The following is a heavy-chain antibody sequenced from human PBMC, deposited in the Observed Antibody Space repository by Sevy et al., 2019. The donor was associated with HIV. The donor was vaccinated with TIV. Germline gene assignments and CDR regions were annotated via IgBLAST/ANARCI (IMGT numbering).Heavy chain of an antibody. V-gene: IGHV4-59*01. J-gene: IGHJ4*02. Sequence: SETLSLTCTVSGGSISSYYWSWIRQPPGKGLEWIGYIYYSGSTNYNPSLKSRVTISVDTSKNQFSLKLSSVTAAETAVYYWARVVYDDYVWGSYRPEYYFDYWGQGTLVTVSS. CDR2: IYYSGST. D-gene: IGHD3-16*02. CDR3: ARVVYDDYVWGSYRPEYYFDY. CDR1: GGSISSYY.